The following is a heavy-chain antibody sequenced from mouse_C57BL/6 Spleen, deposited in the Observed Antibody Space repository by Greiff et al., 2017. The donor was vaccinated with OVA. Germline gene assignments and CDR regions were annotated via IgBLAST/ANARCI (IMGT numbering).Heavy chain of an antibody. J-gene: IGHJ1*03. Sequence: QVQLQQSGAELVRPGPSVKVSCKASGYAFTNYLIEWVKQRPGQGLEWIGVINPGSGGTNYNEKFKGKATLTADKSSSTAYMQLSSLTSEDSAVYFCARRYYGSSYYWYFDVWGTGTTVTVSS. CDR3: ARRYYGSSYYWYFDV. D-gene: IGHD1-1*01. CDR2: INPGSGGT. CDR1: GYAFTNYL. V-gene: IGHV1-54*01.